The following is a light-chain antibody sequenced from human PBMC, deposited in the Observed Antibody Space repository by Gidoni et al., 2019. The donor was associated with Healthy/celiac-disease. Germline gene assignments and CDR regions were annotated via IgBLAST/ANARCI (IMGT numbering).Light chain of an antibody. CDR3: QQSYSTPFT. CDR1: QSISSY. J-gene: IGKJ3*01. V-gene: IGKV1-39*01. Sequence: IQMTQSPSSLSASVGDRVTITCRASQSISSYLNWYQQKPGKAPKSLIYAAYSLQSGVPSRFSGSGSGTDFTLTISSLQPEDFATYYCQQSYSTPFTCGPGTKVDIK. CDR2: AAY.